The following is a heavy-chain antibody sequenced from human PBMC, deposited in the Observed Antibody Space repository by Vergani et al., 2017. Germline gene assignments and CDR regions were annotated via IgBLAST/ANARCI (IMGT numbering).Heavy chain of an antibody. CDR2: IYHSGST. CDR1: GYSISSGYY. V-gene: IGHV4-38-2*02. Sequence: QVQLQESGPGLVKPSETLSLTCTVSGYSISSGYYWGWIRQPPGKGLEWIGSIYHSGSTYYNPSLKSRVTISVDTSKNQFSLKLSSVTAADTAVYYWARGGYYDIWTGYTYFDYWGQGTLVTVSS. CDR3: ARGGYYDIWTGYTYFDY. J-gene: IGHJ4*02. D-gene: IGHD3-9*01.